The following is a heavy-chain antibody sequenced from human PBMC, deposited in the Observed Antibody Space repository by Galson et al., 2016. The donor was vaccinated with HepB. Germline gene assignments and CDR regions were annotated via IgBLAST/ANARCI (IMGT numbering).Heavy chain of an antibody. D-gene: IGHD3-22*01. J-gene: IGHJ4*02. V-gene: IGHV3-30*18. Sequence: SLRLSCAASGFTFSSYGMHWIRQAPGKGLEWVAGMSFDGSKKYYADSVKGRFTISRDNSKKTLYLQVNSLRPEETAVYYCAKDATGNSGYFYRLGLLDYWGQGSLVTVSS. CDR2: MSFDGSKK. CDR3: AKDATGNSGYFYRLGLLDY. CDR1: GFTFSSYG.